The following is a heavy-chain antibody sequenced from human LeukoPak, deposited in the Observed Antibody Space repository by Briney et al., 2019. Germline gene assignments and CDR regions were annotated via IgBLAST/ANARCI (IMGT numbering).Heavy chain of an antibody. D-gene: IGHD3-22*01. V-gene: IGHV1-69*04. CDR3: ARGGSDYYDSSLDY. Sequence: SVKVSCKACGGTFSSYAIIWVRQAPGQGLEWMGRIIPILGIANYAQKFQGRVTITADKSTSTAYMELSSLRSEDTAVYYCARGGSDYYDSSLDYWGQGTLVTVSS. CDR2: IIPILGIA. CDR1: GGTFSSYA. J-gene: IGHJ4*02.